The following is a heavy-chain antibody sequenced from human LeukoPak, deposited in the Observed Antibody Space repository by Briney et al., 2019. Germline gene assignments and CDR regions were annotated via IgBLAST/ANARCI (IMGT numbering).Heavy chain of an antibody. Sequence: SETLSLTCAVSGGSISSGGYSWSWIRQPPGKGLEWIGYIYHSGSTYYNPSLKSRVTISVDRSKNQFSLKLSSVTAADTAVYYCRVGGPYYDSSGYYLGSASDIWGQGTMVTVSS. CDR3: RVGGPYYDSSGYYLGSASDI. J-gene: IGHJ3*02. CDR1: GGSISSGGYS. CDR2: IYHSGST. D-gene: IGHD3-22*01. V-gene: IGHV4-30-2*01.